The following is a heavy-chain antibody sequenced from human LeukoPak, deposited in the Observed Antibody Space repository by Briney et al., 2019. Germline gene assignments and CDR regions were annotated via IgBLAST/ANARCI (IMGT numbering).Heavy chain of an antibody. V-gene: IGHV3-21*01. J-gene: IGHJ3*02. CDR2: ISSSSSYI. CDR1: GFTFSSYS. CDR3: ARAVTRGYRAFDI. Sequence: GGSLRLSCAASGFTFSSYSMNWVRQAPGKGLEWVSSISSSSSYIYYADSVKGRFTISRDNAKNSLYLQMNSLRAEDTAVYYCARAVTRGYRAFDIWGQGTMVTVSS. D-gene: IGHD2-2*01.